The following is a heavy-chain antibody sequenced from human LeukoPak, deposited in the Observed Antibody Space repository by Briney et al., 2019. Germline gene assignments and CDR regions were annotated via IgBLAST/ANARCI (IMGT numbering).Heavy chain of an antibody. CDR2: IWYDASNK. Sequence: GGSLRLSCAASGFTFSSFGMHWVRQAPGKGLEWVAVIWYDASNKYYADSVKGRFTITRDNSKNTLYLQMNSLRDDDTAVYYCVRGVGVSRFNYLDSWGQGTLVIVSS. J-gene: IGHJ4*02. CDR3: VRGVGVSRFNYLDS. V-gene: IGHV3-33*01. CDR1: GFTFSSFG. D-gene: IGHD6-13*01.